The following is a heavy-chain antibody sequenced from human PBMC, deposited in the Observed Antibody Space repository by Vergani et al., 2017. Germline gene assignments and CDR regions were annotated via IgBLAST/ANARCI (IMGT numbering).Heavy chain of an antibody. CDR1: GFTFSSYS. CDR2: ISSSSSTI. J-gene: IGHJ6*03. CDR3: ARVGTYYYYYMDV. V-gene: IGHV3-48*01. Sequence: EVQLLESGGGSVQPGGSLRLSCAASGFTFSSYSMNWVRQAPGKGLEWVSYISSSSSTIYYADSVKGRFTISRDNAKNSLYLQMNSLRAEDTAVYYCARVGTYYYYYMDVWGKGTTVTVSS.